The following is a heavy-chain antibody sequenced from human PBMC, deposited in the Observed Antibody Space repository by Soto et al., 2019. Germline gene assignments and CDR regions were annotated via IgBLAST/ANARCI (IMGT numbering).Heavy chain of an antibody. Sequence: QVQLVQSGAEVKKRGSSVKVSCKASGGTFSSYAISWVRQAPGQGLEWMGGIIPIFGTANYAQKFQGRVTLTAEESTSTAYMELSSLRSGDTAVYYCARVPSLPRHWFDRWGQGTLVTVSS. J-gene: IGHJ5*02. V-gene: IGHV1-69*12. CDR2: IIPIFGTA. CDR1: GGTFSSYA. CDR3: ARVPSLPRHWFDR.